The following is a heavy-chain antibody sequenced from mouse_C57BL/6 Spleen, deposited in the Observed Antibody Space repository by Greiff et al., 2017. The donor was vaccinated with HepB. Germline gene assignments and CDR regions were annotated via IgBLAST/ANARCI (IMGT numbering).Heavy chain of an antibody. CDR2: IDPSDSYT. CDR1: GYTFTSYW. CDR3: ARSGTPNYFDY. J-gene: IGHJ2*01. Sequence: QVQLKQPGAELVMPGASVKLSCKASGYTFTSYWMHWVKQRPGQGLEWIGEIDPSDSYTNYNQKFKGKSTLTVDKSSSTAYMQLSSLTSEDSAVYYCARSGTPNYFDYWGQGTTLTVSS. D-gene: IGHD2-14*01. V-gene: IGHV1-69*01.